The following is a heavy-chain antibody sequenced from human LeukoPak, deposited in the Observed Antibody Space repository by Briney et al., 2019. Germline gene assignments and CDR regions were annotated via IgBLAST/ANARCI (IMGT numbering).Heavy chain of an antibody. Sequence: GGSLRLSCAASGFTFSNYGMRWVRQAPGKGLEWVAFVRYHGSDKYYSDSVKGRFTISRDNSKNSLYLQMNSLRAEDTALYYCTRDSYNYYDSSGYYRTFDYWGQGTLVTVSS. D-gene: IGHD3-22*01. V-gene: IGHV3-30*02. CDR2: VRYHGSDK. J-gene: IGHJ4*02. CDR1: GFTFSNYG. CDR3: TRDSYNYYDSSGYYRTFDY.